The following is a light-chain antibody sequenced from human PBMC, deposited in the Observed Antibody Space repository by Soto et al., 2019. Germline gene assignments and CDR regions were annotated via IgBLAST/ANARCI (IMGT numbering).Light chain of an antibody. Sequence: QAVVTQEPSFSVSPGGTVTLTCGLSSGSVSTSYYPSWYQQTPGQAPRTLIYSTNTRSSGVPDRFSGSILGNKAALTITGAQADDESDYYCVLYMGSGSWVFGGGT. J-gene: IGLJ3*02. CDR3: VLYMGSGSWV. V-gene: IGLV8-61*01. CDR2: STN. CDR1: SGSVSTSYY.